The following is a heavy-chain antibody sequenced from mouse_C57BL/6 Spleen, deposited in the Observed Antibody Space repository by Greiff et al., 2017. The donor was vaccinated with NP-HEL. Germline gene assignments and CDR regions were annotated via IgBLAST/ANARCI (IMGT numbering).Heavy chain of an antibody. CDR2: ILPGSGST. J-gene: IGHJ2*01. CDR3: ARVPPAIITTVSSEYYFDY. D-gene: IGHD1-1*01. CDR1: GYTFTGYW. V-gene: IGHV1-9*01. Sequence: QVQLQQSGAELMKPGASVKLSCKATGYTFTGYWIEWVKQRPGHGLEWIGEILPGSGSTNYNEKFKGKATFTADTSSNTAYMQLSSLTTEDSAIYYCARVPPAIITTVSSEYYFDYWGQGTTLTVSS.